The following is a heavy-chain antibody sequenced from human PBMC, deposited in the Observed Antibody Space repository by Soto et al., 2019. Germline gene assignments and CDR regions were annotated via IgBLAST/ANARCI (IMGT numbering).Heavy chain of an antibody. CDR2: ISAYNGNT. Sequence: GSVKVSCKASGYPFTSYGISWVRQAPGQGLEWMGWISAYNGNTNYAQKLQGRVTMTTDTSTSTAYMELRSLRSDDTAVYYCAREFFGGSSSYGGPFDPWGQGTMVTVSS. D-gene: IGHD6-13*01. J-gene: IGHJ5*02. CDR1: GYPFTSYG. V-gene: IGHV1-18*04. CDR3: AREFFGGSSSYGGPFDP.